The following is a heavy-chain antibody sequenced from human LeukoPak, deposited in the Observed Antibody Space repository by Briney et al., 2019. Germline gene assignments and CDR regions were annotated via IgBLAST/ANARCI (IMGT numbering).Heavy chain of an antibody. D-gene: IGHD3-10*01. Sequence: SETLSLTCTVSGGSISSSSYYWGWIRQPPGKGLEWIGSIYYSGSTYYNPSLKSRVTISVDTSKNQFSLKLSSVTAADTAVYYCARVSHGSGSYPPYDYYYYMDVWGKGTTVTISS. CDR2: IYYSGST. J-gene: IGHJ6*03. V-gene: IGHV4-39*07. CDR1: GGSISSSSYY. CDR3: ARVSHGSGSYPPYDYYYYMDV.